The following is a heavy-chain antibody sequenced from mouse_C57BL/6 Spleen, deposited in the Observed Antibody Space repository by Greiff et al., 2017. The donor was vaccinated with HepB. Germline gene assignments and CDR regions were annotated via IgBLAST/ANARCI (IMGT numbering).Heavy chain of an antibody. V-gene: IGHV1-69*01. J-gene: IGHJ1*03. Sequence: VQLQQPGAELVMPGASVKLSCKASGYTFTSYWMHWVKQRPGQGLEWIGEIDPSDSYTNYNQKFKGKSTLTVDKSSSTAYMQLSSLTSEDSAVYYCARGQPPSWYFDVWGTGTTVTVSS. CDR1: GYTFTSYW. CDR3: ARGQPPSWYFDV. D-gene: IGHD6-1*01. CDR2: IDPSDSYT.